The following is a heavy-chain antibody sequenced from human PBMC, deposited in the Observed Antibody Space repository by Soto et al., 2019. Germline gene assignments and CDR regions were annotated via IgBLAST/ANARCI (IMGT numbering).Heavy chain of an antibody. CDR1: GGAFSTSD. V-gene: IGHV1-69*01. D-gene: IGHD3-22*01. CDR2: IIPVFGAA. CDR3: ARDPRSGWAHDASDV. Sequence: QVHLVQSGAEVKMPGSSVRVSCASSGGAFSTSDIGWVRQAPGQGLEWMGGIIPVFGAANYAQKFKGRVTITADESTRAAYLEMSSLKPEDTATYYCARDPRSGWAHDASDVWGPGTSIIVSS. J-gene: IGHJ3*01.